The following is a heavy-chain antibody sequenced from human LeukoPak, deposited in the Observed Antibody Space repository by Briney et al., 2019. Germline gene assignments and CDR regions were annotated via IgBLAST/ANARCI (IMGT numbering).Heavy chain of an antibody. CDR2: IYHSGDT. J-gene: IGHJ6*03. D-gene: IGHD4-11*01. CDR1: GDSISSSNW. Sequence: SETLSLTCAVSGDSISSSNWWSWVRQPPGEGLEWIGEIYHSGDTNYNPSLKSRVVISVDKPKNHFSLKLSSVTAADTAIYYCARATVTSILRYYYLDVWGKGTTVTVSS. CDR3: ARATVTSILRYYYLDV. V-gene: IGHV4-4*02.